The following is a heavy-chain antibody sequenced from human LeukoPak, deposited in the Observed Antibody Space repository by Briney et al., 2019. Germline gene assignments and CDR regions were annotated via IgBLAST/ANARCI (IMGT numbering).Heavy chain of an antibody. Sequence: SETLSLTCTVSGGSIGSSSYYWGWIRQPPGKGLEWIGSIYYSGSTYYNPSLKSRVTISVDTSKNQFSLKLSSVTAADTAVYYCARLPDYGDYVGDYWGQGTLVTVSS. J-gene: IGHJ4*02. CDR2: IYYSGST. V-gene: IGHV4-39*01. CDR3: ARLPDYGDYVGDY. D-gene: IGHD4-17*01. CDR1: GGSIGSSSYY.